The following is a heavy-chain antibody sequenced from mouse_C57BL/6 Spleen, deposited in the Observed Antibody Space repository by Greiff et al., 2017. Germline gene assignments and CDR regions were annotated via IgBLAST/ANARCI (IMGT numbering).Heavy chain of an antibody. Sequence: QVQLQQPGAELVKPGASVKMSCKASGYTFTSYWLTWVKQRPGQGLEWIGDIYPGSGSTNSNEKFKSKATLTVDTSSSTAYMQLSSLTSEDSAVYYCARDYGSSSAWFAYWGEGTLVTVSA. J-gene: IGHJ3*01. CDR2: IYPGSGST. CDR1: GYTFTSYW. D-gene: IGHD1-1*01. CDR3: ARDYGSSSAWFAY. V-gene: IGHV1-55*01.